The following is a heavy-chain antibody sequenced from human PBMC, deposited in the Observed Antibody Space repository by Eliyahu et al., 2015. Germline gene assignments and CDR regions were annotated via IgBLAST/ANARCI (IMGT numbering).Heavy chain of an antibody. CDR2: ISPSLGIA. D-gene: IGHD2-2*01. CDR3: AREGDSDIVVVPALH. J-gene: IGHJ4*02. V-gene: IGHV1-69*04. CDR1: GGTFXSXA. Sequence: QVQLVQSGAEVKKPGSXXKVSCKASGGTFXSXAISWVRQAPGQGLEWMGRISPSLGIANXAQKFQGRVTITADKSTSTAYMELSSLRSEDTAVYYCAREGDSDIVVVPALHWGQGTLVTVSS.